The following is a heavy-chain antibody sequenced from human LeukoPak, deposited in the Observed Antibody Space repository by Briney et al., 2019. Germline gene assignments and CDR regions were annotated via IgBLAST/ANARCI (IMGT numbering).Heavy chain of an antibody. CDR3: ARSGITIFGAVTMNWFDP. J-gene: IGHJ5*02. V-gene: IGHV4-59*01. D-gene: IGHD3-3*01. CDR2: IYYSGST. CDR1: GGSISSYY. Sequence: SETLSLTCTVSGGSISSYYWGWIRQPPGKGLEWIGYIYYSGSTNYNPSLKSRVTISVDTSKNQFSLKLSSVTAADTAVYYCARSGITIFGAVTMNWFDPWGQGTLVTVSS.